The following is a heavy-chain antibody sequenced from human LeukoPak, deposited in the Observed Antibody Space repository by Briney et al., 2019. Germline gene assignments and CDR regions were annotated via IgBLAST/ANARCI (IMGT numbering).Heavy chain of an antibody. V-gene: IGHV3-23*01. CDR2: IYENGGTT. D-gene: IGHD5-24*01. CDR3: AGMAQSSVFN. Sequence: GGSLRLSCVGSGFTFRSHAMSWVRQAPEKGLEFVSGIYENGGTTYYADSVKGRFSTSRDNTKNTLYLQMNSLRAEDTAVYYCAGMAQSSVFNWGQGTLVTVSS. J-gene: IGHJ4*02. CDR1: GFTFRSHA.